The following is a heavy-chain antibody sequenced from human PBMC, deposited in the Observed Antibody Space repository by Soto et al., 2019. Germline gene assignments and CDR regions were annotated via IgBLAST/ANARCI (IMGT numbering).Heavy chain of an antibody. Sequence: GGSLRLSCAASGFTFSNAWMNWVRQAPGKGLEGVAVIWYDGSNKYYADSVKGRFTISRDNSKNTLYLQMNSLRAEDTAVYYCARESTTAYYGMDVWGQGTTVTVS. CDR1: GFTFSNAW. CDR2: IWYDGSNK. CDR3: ARESTTAYYGMDV. J-gene: IGHJ6*02. D-gene: IGHD1-1*01. V-gene: IGHV3-33*08.